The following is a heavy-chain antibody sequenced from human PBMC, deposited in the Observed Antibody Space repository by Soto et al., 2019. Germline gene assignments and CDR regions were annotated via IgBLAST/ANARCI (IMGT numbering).Heavy chain of an antibody. D-gene: IGHD2-15*01. V-gene: IGHV3-21*01. CDR3: SACSGGACHQNYGMDV. J-gene: IGHJ6*02. Sequence: EVHLVESGGGLVKPGGSLSLSCAVSGFTFSTCTMNWVRQAPGKGLEWVSSISPSTSHIYYADSVKGRFTISRDNAKNSLFLQMNSLRAEDTAVYYCSACSGGACHQNYGMDVWGQGTTVTVSS. CDR1: GFTFSTCT. CDR2: ISPSTSHI.